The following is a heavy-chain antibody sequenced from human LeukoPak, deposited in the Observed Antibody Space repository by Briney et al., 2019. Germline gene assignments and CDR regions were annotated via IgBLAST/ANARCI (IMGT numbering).Heavy chain of an antibody. CDR2: ISGSGGST. Sequence: GGSLRLSCAASGFTFSSYAMSWVRQAPGKGLEWVSAISGSGGSTYYADSAKGRFTISRDNSKNTLYLQMNSLRAEDTAVYYCAKDLIRGSGSYSGWGQGTLVTVSS. V-gene: IGHV3-23*01. CDR3: AKDLIRGSGSYSG. J-gene: IGHJ4*02. CDR1: GFTFSSYA. D-gene: IGHD3-10*01.